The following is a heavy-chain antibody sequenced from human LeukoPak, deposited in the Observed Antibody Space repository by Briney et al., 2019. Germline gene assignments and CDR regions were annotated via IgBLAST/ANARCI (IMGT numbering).Heavy chain of an antibody. CDR2: IMWRSGST. V-gene: IGHV3-9*02. J-gene: IGHJ6*02. D-gene: IGHD3-10*01. CDR1: GFTSDDHA. Sequence: GGSLRLSCAVSGFTSDDHAMHWVRQASGKGLEWVAGIMWRSGSTGYGDSVKGRFTISRDNAKKSLYLQMNGLRVEDTAFYYCTKDLTPGGADVWGQGTTVTVSS. CDR3: TKDLTPGGADV.